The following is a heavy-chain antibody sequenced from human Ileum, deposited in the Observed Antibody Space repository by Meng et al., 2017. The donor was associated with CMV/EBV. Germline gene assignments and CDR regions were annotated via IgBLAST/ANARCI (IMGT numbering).Heavy chain of an antibody. Sequence: CGNRYHFGCIRRPPGTGPECIVSIYYSGCTYYNPSLKRRVTLSVDTSKHQFSLTLSSVTAADTAVYYCAVLNPAYYDFWSGQNWFDPWGQGTLVTVSS. CDR3: AVLNPAYYDFWSGQNWFDP. J-gene: IGHJ5*02. CDR2: IYYSGCT. V-gene: IGHV4-39*01. D-gene: IGHD3-3*01. CDR1: CGNRYH.